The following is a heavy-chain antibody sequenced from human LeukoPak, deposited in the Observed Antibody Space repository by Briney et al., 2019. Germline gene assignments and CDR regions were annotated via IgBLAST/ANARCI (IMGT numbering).Heavy chain of an antibody. D-gene: IGHD1-26*01. CDR3: ASSGSYYYFDY. CDR2: IWYDGSNK. J-gene: IGHJ4*02. CDR1: GFTFSSFG. Sequence: PGRSLRLSCAASGFTFSSFGMHWVRPAPGKGLVWVAVIWYDGSNKYYADSVKGRFTISRDNSKNTLYLQMNSLRAEDTAVYYCASSGSYYYFDYWGQGTLVTVSS. V-gene: IGHV3-33*01.